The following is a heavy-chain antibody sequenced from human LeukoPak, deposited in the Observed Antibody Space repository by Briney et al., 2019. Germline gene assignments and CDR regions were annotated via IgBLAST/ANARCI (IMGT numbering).Heavy chain of an antibody. J-gene: IGHJ4*02. CDR2: ISSSSSYI. Sequence: GGSLRLSCAASGFTFSSYRMNWVRQAPGKGLEWVSSISSSSSYIYYADSVKGRFTISRDNAKNSLYLQMNSLRAEDTAVYYCARDDEFTLGTDSWGQGTLVTVSS. CDR1: GFTFSSYR. V-gene: IGHV3-21*01. D-gene: IGHD3-16*01. CDR3: ARDDEFTLGTDS.